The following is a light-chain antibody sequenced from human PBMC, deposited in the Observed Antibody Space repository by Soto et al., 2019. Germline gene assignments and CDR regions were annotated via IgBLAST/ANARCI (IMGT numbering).Light chain of an antibody. V-gene: IGKV3-20*01. CDR3: QQYGSSPET. CDR2: GAS. J-gene: IGKJ1*01. Sequence: IVMTQSPATRSVSPVERATRSCRASQSVSTNLAWYQQKPGQAPRLLIYGASSRATGIPDRFSGSGSGTDFTLTISRLEPEDFAVFYCQQYGSSPETFGQGTKVDIK. CDR1: QSVSTN.